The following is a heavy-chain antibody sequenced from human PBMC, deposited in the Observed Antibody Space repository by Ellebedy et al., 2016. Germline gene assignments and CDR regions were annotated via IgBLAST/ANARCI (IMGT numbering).Heavy chain of an antibody. Sequence: GESLKISCAASGFTFSSYAMHWVRQAPGKGLEWVAVISYDGKNKYYADSVKGRFTISRDNSKSTVFLQMNSLRVEDTGLYYCARDDGLGELRWSPFDIWGQGTMVTVSS. CDR1: GFTFSSYA. J-gene: IGHJ3*02. CDR2: ISYDGKNK. CDR3: ARDDGLGELRWSPFDI. V-gene: IGHV3-30*04. D-gene: IGHD4-23*01.